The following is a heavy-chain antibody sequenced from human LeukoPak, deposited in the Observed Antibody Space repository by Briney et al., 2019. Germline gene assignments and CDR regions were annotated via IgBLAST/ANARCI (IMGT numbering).Heavy chain of an antibody. CDR1: GYTFIIYA. V-gene: IGHV1-69*13. J-gene: IGHJ3*02. CDR2: IIPIFGTA. Sequence: ASVKVSCTASGYTFIIYAISWVRQAPGQGLEWMGGIIPIFGTANYAQKFQGRVTITADESTSTAYMELSSLRSEDTAVYYCARTVRAGHDAFDIWGQGTMVTVSS. D-gene: IGHD6-19*01. CDR3: ARTVRAGHDAFDI.